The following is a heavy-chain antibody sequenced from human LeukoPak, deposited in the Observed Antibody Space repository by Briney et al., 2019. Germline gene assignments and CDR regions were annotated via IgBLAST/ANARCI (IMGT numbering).Heavy chain of an antibody. Sequence: GGSLRLSCAASGFTFSGHWMSWVRQAPGKGLKWVANINQGGSDKYYVDSVKGRSTISRDNANNLLYLQMNSLRGEDTAVYYCTRDRSRAEDDWGQGTLVTVSS. CDR1: GFTFSGHW. V-gene: IGHV3-7*01. J-gene: IGHJ4*02. D-gene: IGHD1-14*01. CDR2: INQGGSDK. CDR3: TRDRSRAEDD.